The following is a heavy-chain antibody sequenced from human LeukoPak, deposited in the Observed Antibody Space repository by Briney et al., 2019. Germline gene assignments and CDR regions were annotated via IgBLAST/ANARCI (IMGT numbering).Heavy chain of an antibody. CDR2: ISNSGSTI. CDR3: AREKRDSVAGTIYFDY. D-gene: IGHD6-19*01. J-gene: IGHJ4*02. Sequence: GGSLRLSCAASGFTFSSYEMNWVRQAPGKGLEWVSYISNSGSTIYYADSVKGRFTISRDNAKNSLYLQMNSLRAEDTAVYYCAREKRDSVAGTIYFDYWGQGTLVTVSS. CDR1: GFTFSSYE. V-gene: IGHV3-48*03.